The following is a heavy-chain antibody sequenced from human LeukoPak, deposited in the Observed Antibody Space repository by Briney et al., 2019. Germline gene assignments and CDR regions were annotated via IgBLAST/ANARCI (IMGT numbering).Heavy chain of an antibody. Sequence: SETLSLTCAVSGGSISSGGYSWSWIRQPPGKGLEWIGYIYHSGSTYYNPSLKSRVTISVDRSKNQFSLKLSSVTAADTAVYYCASDILTGYRVFDYWGQGTLVTVSS. CDR2: IYHSGST. V-gene: IGHV4-30-2*01. CDR1: GGSISSGGYS. J-gene: IGHJ4*02. CDR3: ASDILTGYRVFDY. D-gene: IGHD3-9*01.